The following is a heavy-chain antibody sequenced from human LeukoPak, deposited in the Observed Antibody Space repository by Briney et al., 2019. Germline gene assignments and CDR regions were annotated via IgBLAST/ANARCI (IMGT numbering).Heavy chain of an antibody. D-gene: IGHD6-19*01. Sequence: ASVKVSCKASGYTFTDYFMHWARQAPGQGLEWMGWIDPKSGGTNCAQKFQGRVTTTRDTSITTVYMELGRLTSDDTAVYYCTRDVPGYSSDFDFWGQGTLVTVSS. CDR2: IDPKSGGT. J-gene: IGHJ4*02. CDR3: TRDVPGYSSDFDF. V-gene: IGHV1-2*02. CDR1: GYTFTDYF.